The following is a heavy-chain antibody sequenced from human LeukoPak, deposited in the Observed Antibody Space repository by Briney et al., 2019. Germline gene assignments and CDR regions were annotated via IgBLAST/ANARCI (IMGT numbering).Heavy chain of an antibody. V-gene: IGHV1-69*04. CDR3: ARRVGCSSTSCPFYFDY. Sequence: SVRVSCKASGGTVSSYASSWVGEAAGQGREGRGRILPILGIANYAQKFQGRVTITADKSTSTAYMELSSLRSEDTAVYYCARRVGCSSTSCPFYFDYWGQGTLVTVSS. CDR1: GGTVSSYA. J-gene: IGHJ4*02. CDR2: ILPILGIA. D-gene: IGHD2-2*01.